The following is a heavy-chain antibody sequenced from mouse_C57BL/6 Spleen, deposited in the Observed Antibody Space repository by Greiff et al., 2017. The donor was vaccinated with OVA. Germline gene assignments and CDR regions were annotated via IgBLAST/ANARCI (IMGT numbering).Heavy chain of an antibody. CDR3: ARGGGFDG. CDR2: IDPSDSYT. J-gene: IGHJ2*01. Sequence: QVQLQQPGAELVKPGASVKLSCKASGYTFTSYWMQWVKQRPGQGLEWIGEIDPSDSYTNYNQKFKGKATLTVDTSSSTADMQLSSLPSEDSAVYYCARGGGFDGWGKGTTLTVSS. V-gene: IGHV1-50*01. CDR1: GYTFTSYW.